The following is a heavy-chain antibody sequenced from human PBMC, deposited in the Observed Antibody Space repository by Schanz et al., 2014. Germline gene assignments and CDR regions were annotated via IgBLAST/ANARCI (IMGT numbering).Heavy chain of an antibody. V-gene: IGHV1-18*01. Sequence: QVQLVQSGAEVKKPGASVRVSCKASGYTFTTYAMSWVRQAPGQGLEWVGWISVYTGNTKYGQKVQGRVTMTADTSTNTAYMALTDLRSDDTAVYYCARDRRFFDRDDLYYFDSWGQGTLVNDSS. D-gene: IGHD3-3*01. J-gene: IGHJ4*02. CDR2: ISVYTGNT. CDR3: ARDRRFFDRDDLYYFDS. CDR1: GYTFTTYA.